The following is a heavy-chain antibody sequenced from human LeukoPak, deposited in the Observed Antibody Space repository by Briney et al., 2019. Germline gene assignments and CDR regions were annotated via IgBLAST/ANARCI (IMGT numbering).Heavy chain of an antibody. CDR1: GFTFSSYW. J-gene: IGHJ5*02. V-gene: IGHV3-7*01. CDR3: ARQYSNNWYDDRGWFDP. CDR2: IKQDGSEK. D-gene: IGHD6-13*01. Sequence: GGSLRLSCAASGFTFSSYWMSWVRQAPGKGLEWVANIKQDGSEKSYVDSVKGRFTISRDNAKNSLYLQMNSLRAEDTAVYYCARQYSNNWYDDRGWFDPWGQGTLVTVSS.